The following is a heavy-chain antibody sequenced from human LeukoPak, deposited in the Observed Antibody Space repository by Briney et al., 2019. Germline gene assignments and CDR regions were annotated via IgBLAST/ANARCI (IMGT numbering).Heavy chain of an antibody. D-gene: IGHD3-22*01. CDR2: TYYSGST. CDR1: GGSISSGGYY. CDR3: ARGGGPYYYDSSGYYQFDY. V-gene: IGHV4-31*03. J-gene: IGHJ4*02. Sequence: SETLSLTCTVSGGSISSGGYYWSWIRQHPGKGLEWIGYTYYSGSTYYNPSLKSRVTISVDTSKNQFSLKLSSVTAADTAVYYCARGGGPYYYDSSGYYQFDYWGQGTLVTVSS.